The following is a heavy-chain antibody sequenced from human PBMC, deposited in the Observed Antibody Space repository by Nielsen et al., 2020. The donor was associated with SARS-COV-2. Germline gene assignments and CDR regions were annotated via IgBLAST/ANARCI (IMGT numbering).Heavy chain of an antibody. Sequence: SETLSLTCTVSGGSISTYYWNWIRQPPGKGLEWIGYIYYSGSTKYNPSLKSRVTVSLDTSKNQFSLKLSSATAADTAVYYCARSFGGYEGGTYYYYYGMDVWGQGTTVTVSS. D-gene: IGHD5-12*01. J-gene: IGHJ6*02. CDR2: IYYSGST. V-gene: IGHV4-59*01. CDR3: ARSFGGYEGGTYYYYYGMDV. CDR1: GGSISTYY.